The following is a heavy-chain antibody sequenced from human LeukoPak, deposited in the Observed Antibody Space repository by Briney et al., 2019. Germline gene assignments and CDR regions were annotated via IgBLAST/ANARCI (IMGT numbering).Heavy chain of an antibody. CDR3: ARARYYYDSSGYYYYYYGMDV. V-gene: IGHV4-59*01. CDR2: IYYSGST. J-gene: IGHJ6*02. Sequence: SETLSLTCTVSGGSIRSYYWTWIRQPPGRGLEWIGYIYYSGSTNYNPSLKSRVTISVDTSKNQFSLKLSPVTAADTAVYYCARARYYYDSSGYYYYYYGMDVWGQGTTVTVSS. CDR1: GGSIRSYY. D-gene: IGHD3-22*01.